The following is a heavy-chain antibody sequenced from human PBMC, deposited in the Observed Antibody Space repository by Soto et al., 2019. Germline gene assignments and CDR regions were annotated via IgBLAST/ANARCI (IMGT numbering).Heavy chain of an antibody. V-gene: IGHV3-23*01. Sequence: GGSLRLSCAASGFTFSSYAMSWVRQAPGKGLEWVSAISGSGGSTYYADSVKGRFTISRDNSKNTLYLQMNSLRAEDTAVYYCAKDWKGRGGGYRGGFDYWGQGTLVTVSS. CDR3: AKDWKGRGGGYRGGFDY. D-gene: IGHD6-19*01. CDR1: GFTFSSYA. CDR2: ISGSGGST. J-gene: IGHJ4*02.